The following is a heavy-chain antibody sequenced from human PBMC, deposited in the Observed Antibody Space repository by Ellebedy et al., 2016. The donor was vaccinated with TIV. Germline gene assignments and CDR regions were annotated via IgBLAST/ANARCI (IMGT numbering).Heavy chain of an antibody. D-gene: IGHD4/OR15-4a*01. J-gene: IGHJ6*02. CDR1: GYTFTSYY. V-gene: IGHV1-46*01. Sequence: ASVKVSCKASGYTFTSYYMHWVRQAPGQGLEWMGIINPSGGSTSYAQKFQGRVTMTRDTSTSTVYMELSSLRSEDTAVYYCARSIDHEDGAKYGLDVWGQGTTVTVSS. CDR2: INPSGGST. CDR3: ARSIDHEDGAKYGLDV.